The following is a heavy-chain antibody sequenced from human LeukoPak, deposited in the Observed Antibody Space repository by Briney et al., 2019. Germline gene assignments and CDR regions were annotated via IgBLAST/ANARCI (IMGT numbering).Heavy chain of an antibody. J-gene: IGHJ1*01. CDR3: AKGGYYDSSGFSPGYFQH. Sequence: GGSLRLSCAGSGFTFSSYGMQWVRQAPGKELEWVVFIRYDGSNKYYADSVKGRFTISRDNSKNTPYLQMNSLRAEDMAVYYCAKGGYYDSSGFSPGYFQHWGQRTLVTVSS. D-gene: IGHD3-22*01. CDR2: IRYDGSNK. CDR1: GFTFSSYG. V-gene: IGHV3-30*02.